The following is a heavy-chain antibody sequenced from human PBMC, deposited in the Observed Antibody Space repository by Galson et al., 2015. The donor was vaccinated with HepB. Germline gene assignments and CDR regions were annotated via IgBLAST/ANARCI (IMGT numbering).Heavy chain of an antibody. CDR1: GGSISSSSYY. J-gene: IGHJ4*02. Sequence: ETLSLTCTVSGGSISSSSYYWGWIRQPPGKGLEWIGSIYYSGSTYYNPSLKSRVTISVDTSKNQFSLKLSSVTAADTAVYYCARLTDKRWLQVDYWGQGTLVTVSS. D-gene: IGHD5-24*01. CDR3: ARLTDKRWLQVDY. V-gene: IGHV4-39*01. CDR2: IYYSGST.